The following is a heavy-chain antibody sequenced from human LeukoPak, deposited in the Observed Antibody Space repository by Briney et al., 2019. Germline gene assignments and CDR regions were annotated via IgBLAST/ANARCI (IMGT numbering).Heavy chain of an antibody. D-gene: IGHD1-14*01. Sequence: GESLRLSCAASGFPFSSYAMSWVRQAPGKGLEWVSTTSNSDDSTYYADSVKGRFTISRDNSENTLFLRMNSLRAEDTAVYYCAKATGYLLWGQGTLVIVSS. J-gene: IGHJ4*02. CDR1: GFPFSSYA. V-gene: IGHV3-23*01. CDR3: AKATGYLL. CDR2: TSNSDDST.